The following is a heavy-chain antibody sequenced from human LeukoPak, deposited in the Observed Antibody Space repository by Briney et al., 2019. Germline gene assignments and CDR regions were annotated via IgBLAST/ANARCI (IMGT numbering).Heavy chain of an antibody. CDR1: GGSFSGSY. D-gene: IGHD5-18*01. J-gene: IGHJ4*02. CDR3: ASLYSYGPPFDY. Sequence: SETLSLTCAVYGGSFSGSYWSWIRQPPGKGLEWIGEINHSGSTNYNPSLKSRVTISVDTSKNQFSLKLSSVTAADTAVYYCASLYSYGPPFDYWGQGTLVTVSS. CDR2: INHSGST. V-gene: IGHV4-34*01.